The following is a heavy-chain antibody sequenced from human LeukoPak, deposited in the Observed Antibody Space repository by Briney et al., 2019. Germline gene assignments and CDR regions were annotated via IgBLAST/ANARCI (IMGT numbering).Heavy chain of an antibody. V-gene: IGHV4-59*01. CDR1: GGSISSYY. CDR3: ATVDTAMVNLGYYYGMDV. D-gene: IGHD5-18*01. CDR2: IYYSGST. Sequence: PSETLSLTCSVSGGSISSYYWSRIRQPPGKGLEWIGYIYYSGSTNYDPSLKSRVTISVDTSKNQFSLKLSSVTAADTAVYYCATVDTAMVNLGYYYGMDVWGQGTTVTVSS. J-gene: IGHJ6*02.